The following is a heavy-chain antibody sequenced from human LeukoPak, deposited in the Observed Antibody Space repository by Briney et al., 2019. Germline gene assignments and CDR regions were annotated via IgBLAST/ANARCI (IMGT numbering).Heavy chain of an antibody. D-gene: IGHD3-10*01. CDR2: ISSSSSYI. CDR3: ARKLWFGEPCCYDY. J-gene: IGHJ4*02. CDR1: GFTFSGSA. Sequence: PGGSLRLSCAASGFTFSGSAMHWVRQAPGKGLEWVSSISSSSSYIYYADSVKGRFTISRDNAKNSLHLQMNSLRAEDTAVYYCARKLWFGEPCCYDYWGQGTLVTVSS. V-gene: IGHV3-21*01.